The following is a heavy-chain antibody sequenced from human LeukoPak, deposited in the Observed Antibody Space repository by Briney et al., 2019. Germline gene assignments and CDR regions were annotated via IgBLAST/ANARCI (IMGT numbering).Heavy chain of an antibody. Sequence: GRSLRLSCAASGFTFDDYAMHWVRQAPGKGLEWVSGICWNSGSIGYADSVKGRFTISRDNAKNSLYLQMNSLRAEDTALYYCAKAYYYGSGSYSEFDYWGQGTLVTVSS. J-gene: IGHJ4*02. CDR3: AKAYYYGSGSYSEFDY. V-gene: IGHV3-9*01. D-gene: IGHD3-10*01. CDR2: ICWNSGSI. CDR1: GFTFDDYA.